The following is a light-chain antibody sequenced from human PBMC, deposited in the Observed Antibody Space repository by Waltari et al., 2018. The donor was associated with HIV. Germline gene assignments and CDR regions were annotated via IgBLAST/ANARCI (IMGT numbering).Light chain of an antibody. J-gene: IGLJ2*01. CDR1: AFPKQY. V-gene: IGLV3-25*03. Sequence: SYQLPHPTPVSVSPGQTARNTSSRYAFPKQYPFWSQQKPGQAPVLVIYKDSERPSGIPERFSGSNSGTTVTLTISGVQAEDEADYYCQSADSSGSPYVVFGGGTKLTVL. CDR2: KDS. CDR3: QSADSSGSPYVV.